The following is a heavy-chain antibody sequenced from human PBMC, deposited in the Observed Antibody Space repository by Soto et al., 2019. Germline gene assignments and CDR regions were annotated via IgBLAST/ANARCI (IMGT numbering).Heavy chain of an antibody. CDR1: GGSISSGGYS. CDR2: IYHSGST. J-gene: IGHJ5*02. V-gene: IGHV4-30-2*01. CDR3: ARASITIFGGLLRTNWFDP. D-gene: IGHD3-3*01. Sequence: PSETLSLTCAVSGGSISSGGYSWSWIRQPPGKGLEWIGYIYHSGSTYYNPSLKSRVTISVGRSKNQFSLKLSSVTAADTAVYFCARASITIFGGLLRTNWFDPWGQGTLVTVSS.